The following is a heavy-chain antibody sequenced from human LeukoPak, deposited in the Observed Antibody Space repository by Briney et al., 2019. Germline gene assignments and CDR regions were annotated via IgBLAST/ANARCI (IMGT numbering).Heavy chain of an antibody. CDR2: IYPGDSDT. CDR3: ARHGQYYDFWSGYYWFDP. CDR1: GYIFTSYW. J-gene: IGHJ5*02. V-gene: IGHV5-51*01. Sequence: GESLKISCQGSGYIFTSYWIGWVRQMPGKGLEWMGIIYPGDSDTRYSPSFQGQVTISADKSISTAYLQWSSLKASDTAMYYCARHGQYYDFWSGYYWFDPWGQGTLVTVSS. D-gene: IGHD3-3*01.